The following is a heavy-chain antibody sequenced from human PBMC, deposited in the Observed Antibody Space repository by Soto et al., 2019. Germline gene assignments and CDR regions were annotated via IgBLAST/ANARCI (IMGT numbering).Heavy chain of an antibody. CDR1: GGSFSAYY. CDR3: ARARAYNYGSGSNYYCYYMDV. D-gene: IGHD3-10*01. Sequence: QVQLQQWGAGLLKPSETLSLTCAVYGGSFSAYYWCWIRQPPGKGLEWIGEINHSGSTNSNPSLKSGVTISVDPSNNQFSLKLSSVTAADTAVYYCARARAYNYGSGSNYYCYYMDVWGKGTTVTVSS. V-gene: IGHV4-34*01. J-gene: IGHJ6*03. CDR2: INHSGST.